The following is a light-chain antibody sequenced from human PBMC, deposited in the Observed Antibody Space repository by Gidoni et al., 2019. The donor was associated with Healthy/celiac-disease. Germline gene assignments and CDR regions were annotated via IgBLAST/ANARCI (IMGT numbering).Light chain of an antibody. V-gene: IGKV1-39*01. CDR1: HSISSY. CDR2: AAS. CDR3: QQSYSTPRT. J-gene: IGKJ1*01. Sequence: DTQMSQTPSSLSASVGDIVTITYRTSHSISSYLNLYQQTPGKAPKLLIYAASSLKSGVPSRFSGSVSGTDFTLTSSSLQPEYFATYYCQQSYSTPRTFGQGTKVEIK.